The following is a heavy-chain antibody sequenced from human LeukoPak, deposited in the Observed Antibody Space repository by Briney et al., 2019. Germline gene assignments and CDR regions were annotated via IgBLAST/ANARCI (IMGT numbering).Heavy chain of an antibody. V-gene: IGHV1-18*01. CDR2: ISAYNGNT. Sequence: GASVKVSCEASGYTFTSYGISWVRQAPGQGLEWMGWISAYNGNTNYAQKLQGRVTMTTDTSTSTAYMELRSLRSDDTAVYYCARVTMVRGVIIMVQGVDYWGQGTLVTVSS. J-gene: IGHJ4*02. D-gene: IGHD3-10*01. CDR1: GYTFTSYG. CDR3: ARVTMVRGVIIMVQGVDY.